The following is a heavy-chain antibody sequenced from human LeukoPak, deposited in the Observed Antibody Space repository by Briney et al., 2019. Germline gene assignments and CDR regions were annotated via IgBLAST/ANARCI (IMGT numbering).Heavy chain of an antibody. CDR3: AKDVQRFSSSWYYFDS. Sequence: GGSLRLSCAASGFIFSSYAMSWVRQAPAKGLEWLSGIGVSGATTYYADSVKGRFTISRDNSKNTLYLQMNSLRGEDTAVYYCAKDVQRFSSSWYYFDSWGQGTLVTVSS. CDR1: GFIFSSYA. V-gene: IGHV3-23*01. CDR2: IGVSGATT. D-gene: IGHD6-13*01. J-gene: IGHJ4*02.